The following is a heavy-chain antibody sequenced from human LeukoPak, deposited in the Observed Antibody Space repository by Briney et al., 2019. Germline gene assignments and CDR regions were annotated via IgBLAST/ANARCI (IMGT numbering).Heavy chain of an antibody. V-gene: IGHV3-30*18. D-gene: IGHD4-17*01. CDR2: ISYDGSNK. CDR3: AKEQDYGAYVFLDF. J-gene: IGHJ4*02. Sequence: PGGSLRLSCAASGFTFSSYGMHWVRQAPGKGLEWVARISYDGSNKFYGDSVKGRFTISRDDSKNTLSLQMNSLGPEDTALYYCAKEQDYGAYVFLDFWGQGTLVTVSS. CDR1: GFTFSSYG.